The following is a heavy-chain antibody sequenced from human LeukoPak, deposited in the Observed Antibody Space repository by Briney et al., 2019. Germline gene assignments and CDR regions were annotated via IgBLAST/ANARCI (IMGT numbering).Heavy chain of an antibody. CDR3: ARNTGGYSYGYNYYMDV. Sequence: SETLSLTCTVSGGSISSYYWSWIRQPAGKGLEWIGRIYTSGSTNYNPSLKSRVTMSVDTSKNQFSLMLSSVTAADTAVYYCARNTGGYSYGYNYYMDVWGKGTTVTVSS. J-gene: IGHJ6*03. V-gene: IGHV4-4*07. CDR1: GGSISSYY. CDR2: IYTSGST. D-gene: IGHD5-18*01.